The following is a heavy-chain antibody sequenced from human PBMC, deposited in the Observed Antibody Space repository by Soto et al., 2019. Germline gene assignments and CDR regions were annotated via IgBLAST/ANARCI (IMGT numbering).Heavy chain of an antibody. CDR3: AREGFYDRKIDY. J-gene: IGHJ4*02. CDR2: VFYSGTT. CDR1: GGSVNSGDYY. D-gene: IGHD2-2*01. V-gene: IGHV4-30-4*01. Sequence: SETLSLTCTVSGGSVNSGDYYWSWVRQPPGKGLEWIGYVFYSGTTYYNPSLQSRVTMSIDTSKSQFSLKLSSVTAADTAVYYCAREGFYDRKIDYWGQGILVTAPQ.